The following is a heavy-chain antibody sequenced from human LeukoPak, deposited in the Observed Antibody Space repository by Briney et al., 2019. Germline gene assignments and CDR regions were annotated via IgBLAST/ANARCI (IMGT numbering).Heavy chain of an antibody. CDR2: INTNTGNP. CDR1: GYTFTSYG. J-gene: IGHJ4*02. CDR3: ARLRGPNCSGGSCYDY. Sequence: ASVKVSCKASGYTFTSYGISWVRQAPGQGLEWMGWINTNTGNPTYAQGFTGRFVFSLDTSVSTAYLQISSLKAGDTAVYYCARLRGPNCSGGSCYDYWGQGTLVTVSS. V-gene: IGHV7-4-1*02. D-gene: IGHD2-15*01.